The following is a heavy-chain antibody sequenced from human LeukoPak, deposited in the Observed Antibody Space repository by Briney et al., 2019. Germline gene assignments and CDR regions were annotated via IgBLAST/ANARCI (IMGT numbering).Heavy chain of an antibody. J-gene: IGHJ6*02. Sequence: ASVKVSCKASGYTFTSYDINWVRQATGQGLEWMGWMNPNSGNTGYAQKFQGRVTMTRNASISTAYMELSSLRSEDTAVYYCARVVRELRFLEWFPTRPYYYYGMDVWGQGTTVTVSS. D-gene: IGHD3-3*01. CDR3: ARVVRELRFLEWFPTRPYYYYGMDV. CDR1: GYTFTSYD. CDR2: MNPNSGNT. V-gene: IGHV1-8*01.